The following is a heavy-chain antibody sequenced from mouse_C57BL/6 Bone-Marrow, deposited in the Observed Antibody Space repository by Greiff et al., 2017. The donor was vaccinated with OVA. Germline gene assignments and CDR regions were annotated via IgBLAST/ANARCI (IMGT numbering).Heavy chain of an antibody. V-gene: IGHV1-61*01. CDR1: GYTFTSYW. J-gene: IGHJ2*01. CDR2: IYPSDSET. CDR3: ATDY. Sequence: VQLQQPGAELVRPGSSVKMSCTASGYTFTSYWMDWVKQRPGQGLEWIGTIYPSDSETHYNQKFKDKATLTVDKSSSTAYMQLSSLTSEDSAVYYCATDYWGQGTTLTVSS.